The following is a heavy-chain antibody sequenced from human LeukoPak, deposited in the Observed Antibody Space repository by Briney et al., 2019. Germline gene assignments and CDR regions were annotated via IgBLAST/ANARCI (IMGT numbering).Heavy chain of an antibody. CDR2: ISGSGGST. D-gene: IGHD3-3*01. V-gene: IGHV3-23*01. CDR1: GFTFSSYA. J-gene: IGHJ4*02. CDR3: AKAGGGLEYYFDY. Sequence: GGSLRLSCAASGFTFSSYAMSGVRQAPGKGLEWASAISGSGGSTYYADSVKGRFTISRDNSKNTLYLQMNSLRAEDTAVYYCAKAGGGLEYYFDYWGQGTLVTVSS.